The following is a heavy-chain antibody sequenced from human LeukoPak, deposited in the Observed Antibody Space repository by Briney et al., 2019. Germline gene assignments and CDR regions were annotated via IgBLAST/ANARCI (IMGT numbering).Heavy chain of an antibody. Sequence: PSETLSLTCTVSGGSISSYYWSWIRQPPGKGLEWIGYIYYSGSTNYNPSLKSRVTISVDTSKNQFSLKLSSVTAAVTAVYYCARGRFLEWLGRNNWFDPWGQGTLVTVSS. J-gene: IGHJ5*02. V-gene: IGHV4-59*01. CDR1: GGSISSYY. D-gene: IGHD3-3*01. CDR3: ARGRFLEWLGRNNWFDP. CDR2: IYYSGST.